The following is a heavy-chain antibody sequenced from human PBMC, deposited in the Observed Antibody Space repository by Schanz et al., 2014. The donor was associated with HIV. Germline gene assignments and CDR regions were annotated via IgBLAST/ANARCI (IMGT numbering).Heavy chain of an antibody. V-gene: IGHV1-2*02. D-gene: IGHD3-22*01. CDR2: INPNSGGT. J-gene: IGHJ4*02. Sequence: QVQLVQSGTEVKKPGASLKVSCKASGGTFSSYAISWVRQAPGQGLEWMGWINPNSGGTNYAQKFQGRVTMTRDTSISTAYMELSRLRSDDTAVYYCARVGRAYYYDSSGGIDYWGQGTLVTVSS. CDR3: ARVGRAYYYDSSGGIDY. CDR1: GGTFSSYA.